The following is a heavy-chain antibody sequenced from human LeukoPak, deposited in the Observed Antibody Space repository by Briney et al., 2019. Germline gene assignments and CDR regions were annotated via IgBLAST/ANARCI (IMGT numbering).Heavy chain of an antibody. CDR1: GFTFSSYS. CDR3: ARDQRGAAGTGTFDP. CDR2: ISSSSSYI. D-gene: IGHD6-13*01. Sequence: GGSLRLSCAASGFTFSSYSVNWVRQAPGKGLEWVSCISSSSSYIYYADSVKGRFTSSRDNAKNSLYLQMNSLRAEDTAVYYCARDQRGAAGTGTFDPWGQGTLVTVSS. V-gene: IGHV3-21*01. J-gene: IGHJ5*02.